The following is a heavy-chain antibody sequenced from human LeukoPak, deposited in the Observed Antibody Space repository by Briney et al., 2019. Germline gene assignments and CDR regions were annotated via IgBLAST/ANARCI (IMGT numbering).Heavy chain of an antibody. CDR3: ARLDSSGYIDAFDI. CDR2: INPSGAST. Sequence: GASVKVSCKASGYTFTNYRMQWVRQAPGQGLEWMGIINPSGASTIYAQRFQGRVTMTRDTSTSTAYMELSSLRSEDTAVYYCARLDSSGYIDAFDIWGQGTMVTVSS. J-gene: IGHJ3*02. V-gene: IGHV1-46*01. CDR1: GYTFTNYR. D-gene: IGHD3-22*01.